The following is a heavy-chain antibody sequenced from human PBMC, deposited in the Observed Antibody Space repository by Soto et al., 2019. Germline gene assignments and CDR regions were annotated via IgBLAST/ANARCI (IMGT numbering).Heavy chain of an antibody. V-gene: IGHV1-69*12. Sequence: QVQLVQSGAEVKQPGSSVKVSCKASGGTFSSYAISWVRQAPGQGLEWMGAIIPVFGTATYAQMLQGRGMISADDSTSTAYMGLSSLRSEDTAVYYCASSFVVLAMDVWGQGTTVTVSS. D-gene: IGHD2-15*01. CDR2: IIPVFGTA. CDR3: ASSFVVLAMDV. CDR1: GGTFSSYA. J-gene: IGHJ6*02.